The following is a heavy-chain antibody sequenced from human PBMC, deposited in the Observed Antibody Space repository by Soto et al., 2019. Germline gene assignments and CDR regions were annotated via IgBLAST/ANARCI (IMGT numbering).Heavy chain of an antibody. CDR3: AKHQFCSSTSCYPVSNYMDV. CDR1: GFTFSSYA. V-gene: IGHV3-23*01. D-gene: IGHD2-2*01. Sequence: PGGSLRLSCAASGFTFSSYAISWVRQAPGKGLELFSAISGSGGSTYYAVSVKGRFTISRDNSKNTLYLQMNSLRAEDTAVYYCAKHQFCSSTSCYPVSNYMDVWGKGTTVTVSS. CDR2: ISGSGGST. J-gene: IGHJ6*03.